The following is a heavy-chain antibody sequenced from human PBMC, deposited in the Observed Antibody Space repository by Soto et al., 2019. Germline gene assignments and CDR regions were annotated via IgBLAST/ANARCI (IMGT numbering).Heavy chain of an antibody. CDR2: IYPGDSDT. Sequence: GESLKISCKGSGYSFTSYWIGWVRQMPGKGLEWMGIIYPGDSDTRYSPSFQGQVTISADQSISTAYLQWSSLKASDTAMYYCARRPYSSWPQDWFDPWGQGTLVTVS. V-gene: IGHV5-51*01. J-gene: IGHJ5*02. CDR3: ARRPYSSWPQDWFDP. D-gene: IGHD6-6*01. CDR1: GYSFTSYW.